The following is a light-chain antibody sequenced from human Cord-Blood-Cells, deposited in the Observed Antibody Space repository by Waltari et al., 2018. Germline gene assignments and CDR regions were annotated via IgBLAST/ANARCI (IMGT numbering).Light chain of an antibody. CDR1: TSDVGGYNH. V-gene: IGLV2-14*01. CDR3: SSYTSSSTLV. J-gene: IGLJ3*02. CDR2: EVS. Sequence: QSALTQPASVSGSPGQSLTISCTGTTSDVGGYNHVSWYQQHPGKAPKLMIYEVSNRPSGVSNRFSGSKSGNTASLTISGLQAEDEADYYCSSYTSSSTLVFGGGTKLTVL.